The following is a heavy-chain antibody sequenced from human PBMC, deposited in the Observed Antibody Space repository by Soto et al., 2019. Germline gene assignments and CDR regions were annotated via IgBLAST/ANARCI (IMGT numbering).Heavy chain of an antibody. CDR2: ISSSSSYI. V-gene: IGHV3-21*01. Sequence: EVQLVESGGGLVKPGGSLRLSCAASGFTFSSYSMNWVRQAPGKGLEWVSSISSSSSYIYYADSVKGRFTISRDNAKNALSLQMNSLRAEDTAVDYCARDGESIAARQDGMDVWGKGTTVTVSS. CDR1: GFTFSSYS. D-gene: IGHD6-6*01. J-gene: IGHJ6*04. CDR3: ARDGESIAARQDGMDV.